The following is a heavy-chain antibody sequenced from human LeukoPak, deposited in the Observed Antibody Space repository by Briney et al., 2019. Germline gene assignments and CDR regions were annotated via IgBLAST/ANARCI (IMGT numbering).Heavy chain of an antibody. Sequence: PGGSLRLSCAASGFTFSSYSMNWVRQAPGKGLEWVSSISSSSSYIYYADSVKGRFTISRDNAKNSLYLQMNSLRAEDTAVYYCARDRSVWQLFDYRGQGTLVTVSS. CDR2: ISSSSSYI. J-gene: IGHJ4*02. CDR1: GFTFSSYS. D-gene: IGHD3-16*01. CDR3: ARDRSVWQLFDY. V-gene: IGHV3-21*01.